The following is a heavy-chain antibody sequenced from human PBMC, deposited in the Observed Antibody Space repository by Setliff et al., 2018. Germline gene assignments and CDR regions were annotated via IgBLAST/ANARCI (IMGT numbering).Heavy chain of an antibody. J-gene: IGHJ5*02. V-gene: IGHV4-34*01. D-gene: IGHD1-26*01. CDR1: GGTFSDYY. CDR2: INHRGRT. CDR3: ARGSGSYWENWFDP. Sequence: SETLSLTCAAYGGTFSDYYWTWIRQPPGKGLEWVGEINHRGRTNYIPSLKSRVTISVDTSQNQSSLKLGPVTAADTAVYSCARGSGSYWENWFDPWGQGTLVTVSS.